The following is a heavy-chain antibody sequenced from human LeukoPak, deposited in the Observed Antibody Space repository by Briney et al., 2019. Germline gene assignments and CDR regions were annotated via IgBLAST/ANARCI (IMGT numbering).Heavy chain of an antibody. CDR1: GFTVSSNY. Sequence: GGSLRLSCAASGFTVSSNYMSWVRQAPGKGLEWVAFIWYDGSNQDYADSVKGRFTISRDNSKNTLDLQMNSPRAEDTAVYYCAKDSGDYVIDFWGQGTLATVSS. CDR3: AKDSGDYVIDF. D-gene: IGHD2-21*02. V-gene: IGHV3-30*02. J-gene: IGHJ4*02. CDR2: IWYDGSNQ.